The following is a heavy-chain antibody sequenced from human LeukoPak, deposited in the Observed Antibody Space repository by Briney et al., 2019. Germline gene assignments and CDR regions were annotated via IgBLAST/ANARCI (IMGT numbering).Heavy chain of an antibody. V-gene: IGHV3-30-3*01. CDR3: ALVKMVRGVQN. D-gene: IGHD3-10*01. CDR1: GFTFSSYA. CDR2: ISYDGSNK. Sequence: PGGSLRLSCAASGFTFSSYAMHWVRQAPGKGLEWVAVISYDGSNKYYADSVKGRFTISRDNSMNTLYLQMNSLRAEDTAVYYCALVKMVRGVQNWGQGTPVTVSS. J-gene: IGHJ4*02.